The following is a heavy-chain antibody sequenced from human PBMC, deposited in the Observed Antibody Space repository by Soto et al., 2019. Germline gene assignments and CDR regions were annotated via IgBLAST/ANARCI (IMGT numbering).Heavy chain of an antibody. D-gene: IGHD3-16*01. Sequence: EVQLVESGGGLVQPGGYLRLSCVASGFTFDRYAMNWVRQAPGNGMEWLSWISPDSATVAYSDSVTGRFTMSRDDAKNLLNLQMNSLKDEDTAVYYCARDHRWAFDYWGQGTRVTVTS. V-gene: IGHV3-48*02. CDR3: ARDHRWAFDY. CDR2: ISPDSATV. J-gene: IGHJ4*02. CDR1: GFTFDRYA.